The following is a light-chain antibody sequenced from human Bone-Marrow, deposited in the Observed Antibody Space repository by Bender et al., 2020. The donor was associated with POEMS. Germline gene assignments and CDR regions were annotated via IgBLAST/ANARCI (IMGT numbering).Light chain of an antibody. CDR1: SLRNYY. CDR3: HSRDSSGNHQV. J-gene: IGLJ1*01. V-gene: IGLV3-19*01. CDR2: GKN. Sequence: SSELTQDPAVSVALGQTVRITCQGDSLRNYYASWYQQKPGQAPVLVIYGKNNRPSGIPDRFSGSNSGNTASLTIAGAQAEDEADYYCHSRDSSGNHQVFGTGTKVTVL.